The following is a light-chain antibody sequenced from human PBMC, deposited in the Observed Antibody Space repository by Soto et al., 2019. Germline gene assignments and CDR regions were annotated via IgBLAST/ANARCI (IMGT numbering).Light chain of an antibody. V-gene: IGLV1-51*01. Sequence: SVLTRPAHFSTFAGQKGSISCPGSSPNIGGNSVSWYQQLPGTAPKLLIYDDNKRPSGIPDRFSGSKSGTSATLGITGFQTGDEADYYCGSWDSSLSAYVLGTGTKVTV. CDR2: DDN. CDR1: SPNIGGNS. CDR3: GSWDSSLSAYV. J-gene: IGLJ1*01.